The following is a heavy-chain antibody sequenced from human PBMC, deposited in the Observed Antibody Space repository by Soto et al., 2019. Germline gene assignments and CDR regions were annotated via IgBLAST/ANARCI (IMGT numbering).Heavy chain of an antibody. CDR3: AKAGLGSDAFDI. J-gene: IGHJ3*02. D-gene: IGHD1-26*01. CDR2: ISGSGGST. Sequence: VGSLRLSCAASGFTFSSYAMSWVRQAPGKGLEWVSAISGSGGSTYYGDSVKGRFTISRDNSKNTLYLQMNSLRAEDTAVYYCAKAGLGSDAFDIWGQGTMVTVSS. V-gene: IGHV3-23*01. CDR1: GFTFSSYA.